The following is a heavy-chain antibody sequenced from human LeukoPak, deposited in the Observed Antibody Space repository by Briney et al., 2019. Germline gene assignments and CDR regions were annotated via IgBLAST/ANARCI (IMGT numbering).Heavy chain of an antibody. CDR2: INSKTGGGTA. D-gene: IGHD3-3*01. V-gene: IGHV3-15*01. J-gene: IGHJ4*02. CDR1: GFTFSNAW. Sequence: GGSLRLSCAASGFTFSNAWMSWVREAPGKGLEWVGRINSKTGGGTADYAAPVKGRFTISRDDSKNTLYLEMYSLKTEDTAMYYCLYFWSGSSLVDYWGQGTLVTVSS. CDR3: LYFWSGSSLVDY.